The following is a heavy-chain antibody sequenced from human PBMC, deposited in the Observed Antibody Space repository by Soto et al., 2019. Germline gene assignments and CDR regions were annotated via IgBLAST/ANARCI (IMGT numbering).Heavy chain of an antibody. J-gene: IGHJ4*02. V-gene: IGHV1-2*02. Sequence: ASVKVSCKASGYTFTGYYMHWVRQAPGQGLEWMGWINPNSGGTNYAQKFQGRVTMTRDTSISTAYMELSRLRSDDTAVYYCARGREGEWELLTGYYFDYWGQGTLVTVSS. CDR3: ARGREGEWELLTGYYFDY. CDR1: GYTFTGYY. CDR2: INPNSGGT. D-gene: IGHD1-26*01.